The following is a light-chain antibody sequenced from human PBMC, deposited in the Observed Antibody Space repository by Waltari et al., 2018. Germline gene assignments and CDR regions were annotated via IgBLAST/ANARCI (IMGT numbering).Light chain of an antibody. CDR2: RNN. J-gene: IGLJ2*01. Sequence: QSVLTQPPSASGTPGQRVTISCSGSSSHIGSNYVYWYQQLPGTAPKLLIYRNNQRPSGVPDRVSGSKSGTSASLAISGLRSEDEADYYCAAWDDSLSGVVFGGGTKLTVL. CDR3: AAWDDSLSGVV. CDR1: SSHIGSNY. V-gene: IGLV1-47*01.